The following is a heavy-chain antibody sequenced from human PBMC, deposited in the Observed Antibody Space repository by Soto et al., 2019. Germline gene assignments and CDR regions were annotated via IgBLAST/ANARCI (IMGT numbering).Heavy chain of an antibody. J-gene: IGHJ4*02. V-gene: IGHV3-30-3*01. CDR2: ISYDGSNK. CDR3: ARRLYYDSSGYPDC. CDR1: GFTFSSYA. Sequence: QVQLVESGGGVVQPGRSLRLSCAASGFTFSSYAMHWVRQAPGKGLEWVAVISYDGSNKYYADSVKGRFTISRDNSKNTLYLQMNSLRAEDTAVYYCARRLYYDSSGYPDCWGQGTLVTVSS. D-gene: IGHD3-22*01.